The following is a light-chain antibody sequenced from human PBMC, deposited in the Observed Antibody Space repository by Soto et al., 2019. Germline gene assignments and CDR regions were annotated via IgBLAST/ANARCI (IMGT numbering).Light chain of an antibody. V-gene: IGKV3D-20*02. J-gene: IGKJ5*01. CDR1: QSVSSSY. CDR3: QQRSNWPIT. Sequence: EIVLTQSPGTLSLSPGERATLSCRASQSVSSSYLAWYQQKPGQAPRLLIYGASSRATGIPDRFSGSGSGTDLTLTIGRLEPEDFAVYYCQQRSNWPITFGQGTRLEIK. CDR2: GAS.